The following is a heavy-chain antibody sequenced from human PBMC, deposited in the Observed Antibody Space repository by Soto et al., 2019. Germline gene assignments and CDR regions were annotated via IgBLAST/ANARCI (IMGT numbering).Heavy chain of an antibody. Sequence: ETLSLTCTVSGGSVSSGSYYWSWIRQPPGKGLEWIGYIYYSGSTNYNPSLKSRVTISVDTSKNQFSLYLQMDSLNTEDTAVYFCTTEIHGYRYFDYWGQGTLVTVSS. V-gene: IGHV4-61*01. J-gene: IGHJ4*02. CDR1: GGSVSSGSYY. CDR3: TTEIHGYRYFDY. CDR2: IYYSGST. D-gene: IGHD5-18*01.